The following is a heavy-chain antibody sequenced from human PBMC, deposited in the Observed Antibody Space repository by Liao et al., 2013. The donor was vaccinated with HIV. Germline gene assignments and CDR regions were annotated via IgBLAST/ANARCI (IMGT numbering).Heavy chain of an antibody. CDR2: INHSGST. Sequence: QVQLQESGPGLVKPSQTLSLTCTVSGGSISSGDYYWSWIRQPPGKGLEWIGEINHSGSTNYNPSLKSRVTMSVETSKTQFSLKLSSVTAADTAVYYCARGNWGNCFDPGAREPWSPSPQ. D-gene: IGHD7-27*01. J-gene: IGHJ5*02. CDR3: ARGNWGNCFDP. CDR1: GGSISSGDYY. V-gene: IGHV4-61*08.